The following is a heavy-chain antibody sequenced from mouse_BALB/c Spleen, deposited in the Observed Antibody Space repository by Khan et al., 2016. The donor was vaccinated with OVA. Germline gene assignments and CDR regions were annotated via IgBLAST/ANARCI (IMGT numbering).Heavy chain of an antibody. CDR1: GYSITSDYA. Sequence: EVQLQESGPGLVKPSQSLSLTCTVTGYSITSDYAWNWTRQFPGNKLEWMGYISSSGSTNYNPALQSRISNTRDTSKNQFFLQLNSVTTEDTATYYCARDGSRYNYAMDYWGQGTSVTVSS. J-gene: IGHJ4*01. CDR2: ISSSGST. V-gene: IGHV3-2*02. D-gene: IGHD2-3*01. CDR3: ARDGSRYNYAMDY.